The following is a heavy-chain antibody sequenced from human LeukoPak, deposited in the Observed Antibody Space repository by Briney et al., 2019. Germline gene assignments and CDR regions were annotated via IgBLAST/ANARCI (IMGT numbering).Heavy chain of an antibody. D-gene: IGHD1-26*01. CDR3: TKMGPTPYAFDH. Sequence: GRSLRLSCSASGFTFDDFAMHGVRQVPGRGLEWVATISWNSDGSGYADSVKGRFTISRDNAKNSLYLQMNSLKPEDSALYYCTKMGPTPYAFDHWGLGTLVTVSS. CDR1: GFTFDDFA. CDR2: ISWNSDGS. J-gene: IGHJ4*02. V-gene: IGHV3-9*01.